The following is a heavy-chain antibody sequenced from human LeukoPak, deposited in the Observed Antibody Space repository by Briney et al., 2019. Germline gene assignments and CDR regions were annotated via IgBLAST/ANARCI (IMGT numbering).Heavy chain of an antibody. CDR1: GYTFSSYG. J-gene: IGHJ5*02. CDR2: ISGYNGDT. V-gene: IGHV1-18*01. D-gene: IGHD3-22*01. CDR3: ARDGYDSSAWLDP. Sequence: ASVKVSCKASGYTFSSYGTSWLRRAPGQGLEWMGWISGYNGDTKYRQKFQGRVTMTTDTSTSTAYMELRSLRSDDTAVYYCARDGYDSSAWLDPWGQGTLVTVSS.